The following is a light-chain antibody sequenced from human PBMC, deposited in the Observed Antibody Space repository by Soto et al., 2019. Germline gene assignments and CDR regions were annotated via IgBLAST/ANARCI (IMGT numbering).Light chain of an antibody. Sequence: EIVLTQSPATLSLSPGERATLSCRASQSVSSNYLAWYQQKLGQAPRLLIYDASRRATGIPDRFSGSGSGTDFTLTISRLEPDDFATYYCQQYNSYPWTFGQGTKVDIK. J-gene: IGKJ1*01. CDR1: QSVSSNY. CDR2: DAS. V-gene: IGKV3-20*01. CDR3: QQYNSYPWT.